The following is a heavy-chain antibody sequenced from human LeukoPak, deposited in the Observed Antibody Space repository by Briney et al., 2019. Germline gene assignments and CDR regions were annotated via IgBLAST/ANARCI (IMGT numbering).Heavy chain of an antibody. CDR2: ILPHSGDT. CDR1: GYSFSVYY. Sequence: ASVTVSFTPSGYSFSVYYIEWLRQVPREGREWVGWILPHSGDTFYAQKFRGRVTMTADTSISTAYMELSRLQSDDTGIYFCARPPRDLVSAAPFDYWGQGTLVAVSS. CDR3: ARPPRDLVSAAPFDY. D-gene: IGHD5/OR15-5a*01. J-gene: IGHJ4*02. V-gene: IGHV1-2*02.